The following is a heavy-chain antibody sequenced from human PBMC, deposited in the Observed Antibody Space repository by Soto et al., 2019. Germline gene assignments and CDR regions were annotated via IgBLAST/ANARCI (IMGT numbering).Heavy chain of an antibody. CDR1: GGSISSSSYY. D-gene: IGHD4-17*01. V-gene: IGHV4-39*07. CDR2: IYYSGST. CDR3: ARSYGEGQYYFDY. J-gene: IGHJ4*02. Sequence: PSETLSLTCTVSGGSISSSSYYWGWIRQPPGKGLEWIGYIYYSGSTNYNPSLKSRVTISVDTSKNQFSLKLSSVTAADTAVYYCARSYGEGQYYFDYWGQGTLVTVSS.